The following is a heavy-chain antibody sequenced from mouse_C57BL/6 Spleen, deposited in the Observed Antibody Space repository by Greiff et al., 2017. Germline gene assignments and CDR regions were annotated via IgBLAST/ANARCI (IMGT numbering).Heavy chain of an antibody. CDR1: GYAFSSYW. CDR2: IYPGDGDT. V-gene: IGHV1-80*01. D-gene: IGHD2-1*01. Sequence: VQVVESGAELVKPGASVKISCKASGYAFSSYWMNWVKQRPGKGLEWIGQIYPGDGDTNYNGKFKGKATLTADKSSSTAYMQLSSLTSEDSAVYFCARKSGNYVYFDYWGQGTTLTVSS. J-gene: IGHJ2*01. CDR3: ARKSGNYVYFDY.